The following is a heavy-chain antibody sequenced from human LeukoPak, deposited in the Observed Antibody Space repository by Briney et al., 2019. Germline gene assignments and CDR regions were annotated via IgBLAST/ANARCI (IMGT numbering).Heavy chain of an antibody. CDR2: IYSTGIT. Sequence: PSETLSLTCTVSGGSVSSGRYYWTWIRQPPGKGLEWIGYIYSTGITNYNPSLKSRVTISLDTSKSQFSLKLSSVTAADSAVYYCASGSYYNYYFDSWGQGTLVTVSS. V-gene: IGHV4-61*01. D-gene: IGHD1-26*01. CDR1: GGSVSSGRYY. J-gene: IGHJ4*02. CDR3: ASGSYYNYYFDS.